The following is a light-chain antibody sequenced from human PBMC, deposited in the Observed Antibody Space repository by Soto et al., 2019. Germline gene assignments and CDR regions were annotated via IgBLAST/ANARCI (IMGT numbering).Light chain of an antibody. J-gene: IGLJ1*01. Sequence: QSALTQPASVSGSPGQSITISCTGTSSDVGGYNYVSWYQQHPGKAPKLMIYEVSNRPSGVSNRFSGSKSGNTASLTISGRQAEDEADYYCSSYTSSSIDYVFGPGTQLTVL. CDR1: SSDVGGYNY. CDR3: SSYTSSSIDYV. CDR2: EVS. V-gene: IGLV2-14*01.